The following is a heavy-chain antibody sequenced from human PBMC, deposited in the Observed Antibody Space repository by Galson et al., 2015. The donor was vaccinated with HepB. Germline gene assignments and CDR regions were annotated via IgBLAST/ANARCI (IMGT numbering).Heavy chain of an antibody. CDR2: VDWDDDK. D-gene: IGHD2-21*01. CDR3: ARIFVGSVTYFDY. J-gene: IGHJ4*02. CDR1: GFSLNSDGMC. Sequence: PALVKPTQTLTLTCTVSGFSLNSDGMCVSWVRQPPGKGLEWLARVDWDDDKSYSASLKTRVTISKDISKNQGVLTMTNMDPADTATYYCARIFVGSVTYFDYWGQGVPVTVSS. V-gene: IGHV2-70*11.